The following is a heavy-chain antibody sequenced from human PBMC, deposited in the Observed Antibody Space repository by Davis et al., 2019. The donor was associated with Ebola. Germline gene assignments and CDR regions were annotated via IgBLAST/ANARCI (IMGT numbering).Heavy chain of an antibody. CDR3: ARLQSYSSSSSLDY. CDR2: INWNGGST. D-gene: IGHD6-13*01. CDR1: GFTFDDYG. Sequence: GESLKISCAASGFTFDDYGVSWVRQAPGKGLEWVSGINWNGGSTGYADSVKGRFTISRDNAKNSLYLQMNSLRAEDTALYYCARLQSYSSSSSLDYWGQGTLVTVSS. J-gene: IGHJ4*02. V-gene: IGHV3-20*04.